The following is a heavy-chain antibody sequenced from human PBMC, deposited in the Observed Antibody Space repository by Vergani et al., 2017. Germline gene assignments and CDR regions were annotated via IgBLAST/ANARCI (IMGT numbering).Heavy chain of an antibody. Sequence: EVQLVETGGGLIQPGGSLRLSCAASGFTVSSNYMSWVRQAPGKGLEWVSGISWNSGSIGYADSVKGRFTISRDNAKNSLYLQMNSLRAEDTALYYCAKDRQQQLVRVAFDIWGQGTMVTVSS. CDR1: GFTVSSNY. D-gene: IGHD6-13*01. V-gene: IGHV3-9*01. CDR3: AKDRQQQLVRVAFDI. J-gene: IGHJ3*02. CDR2: ISWNSGSI.